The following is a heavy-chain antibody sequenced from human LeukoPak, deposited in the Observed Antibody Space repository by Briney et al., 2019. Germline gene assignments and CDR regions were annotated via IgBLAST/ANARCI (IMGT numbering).Heavy chain of an antibody. CDR2: IYTSGST. J-gene: IGHJ5*02. D-gene: IGHD2-2*01. CDR1: GGSLSSYY. V-gene: IGHV4-4*07. CDR3: ARDRGIVVVPAEPHWFDP. Sequence: SETLSLTSTVSGGSLSSYYWSWVWDRAGEGVEWIWRIYTSGSTNYNPSLKSGVPLSADTSKNQFSLKLRSVTAADTAVYYCARDRGIVVVPAEPHWFDPWGQGTLVTVSS.